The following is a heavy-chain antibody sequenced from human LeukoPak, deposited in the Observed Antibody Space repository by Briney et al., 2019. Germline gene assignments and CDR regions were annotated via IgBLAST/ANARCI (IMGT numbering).Heavy chain of an antibody. CDR3: ARNRGDPSYFDY. J-gene: IGHJ4*02. Sequence: GGSLRLSCAASGFTFSRFSMSWVRQAPGKGLEWVSSISTSSSNIYYADSVKGRFTISRNNPKNSLYLQMNSLRAEDTAVYYCARNRGDPSYFDYWGQGTLVTVSS. D-gene: IGHD4-17*01. CDR2: ISTSSSNI. CDR1: GFTFSRFS. V-gene: IGHV3-21*01.